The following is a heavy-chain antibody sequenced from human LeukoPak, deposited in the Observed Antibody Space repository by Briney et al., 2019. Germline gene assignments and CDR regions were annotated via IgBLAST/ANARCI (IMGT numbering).Heavy chain of an antibody. Sequence: PSETLSLTCAVYGGSFSGYYWSWIRQPPGKGLEWIGEINHSGSTNYNPSLKSRVTISVDTSKKQFSLKLSSVTAPDTAVYYCASVEEGIYSSSWYDPGYYYYYYMDVWGKGTTVTVSS. CDR2: INHSGST. CDR3: ASVEEGIYSSSWYDPGYYYYYYMDV. D-gene: IGHD6-13*01. J-gene: IGHJ6*03. V-gene: IGHV4-34*01. CDR1: GGSFSGYY.